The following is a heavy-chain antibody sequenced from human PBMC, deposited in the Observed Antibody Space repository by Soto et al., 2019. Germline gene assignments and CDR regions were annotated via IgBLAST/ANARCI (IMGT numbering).Heavy chain of an antibody. Sequence: EVQLVESGGGLVQPGGSLRLSCTASGFTFSDYNMNWVRQAPGKGLEWVSYVSSSRSFMYYADSVKGRFTVSRDDAKNSLFLQMNSLRAEDTAVYYCAGGIVNSWYVSYFDCWGRGTLVTVSS. CDR1: GFTFSDYN. CDR2: VSSSRSFM. D-gene: IGHD6-13*01. J-gene: IGHJ4*02. V-gene: IGHV3-48*01. CDR3: AGGIVNSWYVSYFDC.